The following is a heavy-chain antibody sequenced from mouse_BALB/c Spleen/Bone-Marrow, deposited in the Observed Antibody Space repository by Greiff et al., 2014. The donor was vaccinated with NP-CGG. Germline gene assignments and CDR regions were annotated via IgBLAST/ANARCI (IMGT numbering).Heavy chain of an antibody. CDR1: GFNIKDTY. CDR3: ASYVYGYYFDY. Sequence: VQLQQPGAELVKPGASVKLSCTASGFNIKDTYIYWVKQRPEQGLEWIGRIDPANDNTKYDPKFQGKATITADTSSSTAYLQLSSLTSEDTAVYYCASYVYGYYFDYWGQGTTLTVSS. CDR2: IDPANDNT. J-gene: IGHJ2*01. D-gene: IGHD2-2*01. V-gene: IGHV14-3*02.